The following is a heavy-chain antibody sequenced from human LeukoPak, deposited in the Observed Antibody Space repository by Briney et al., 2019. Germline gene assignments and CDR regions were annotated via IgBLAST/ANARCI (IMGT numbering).Heavy chain of an antibody. D-gene: IGHD4-17*01. CDR3: ARDLVTVTKGFDI. J-gene: IGHJ3*02. V-gene: IGHV4-59*11. CDR2: ISYIGTT. CDR1: GDSFSSHY. Sequence: SETLSLTCAVSGDSFSSHYWTWIRQPPGRGLEWIGYISYIGTTNYNPSLKSRVTISIDTSKNQLSLKLSSVTTADTAVYYCARDLVTVTKGFDIWGLGTVVSVSS.